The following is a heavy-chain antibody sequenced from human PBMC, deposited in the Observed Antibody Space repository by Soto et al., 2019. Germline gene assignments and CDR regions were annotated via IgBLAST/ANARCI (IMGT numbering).Heavy chain of an antibody. D-gene: IGHD2-15*01. J-gene: IGHJ6*02. Sequence: PGGSLRLSCAASGFTFSSYAMHWVRQAPGKGLEWVAVISYDGSNKYYADSVKGRFTISRDNSKNTLYLQMNSLRAEDTAVYYCARRVCSDGSCYLDVWGQGTTVTVSS. CDR2: ISYDGSNK. CDR3: ARRVCSDGSCYLDV. CDR1: GFTFSSYA. V-gene: IGHV3-30-3*01.